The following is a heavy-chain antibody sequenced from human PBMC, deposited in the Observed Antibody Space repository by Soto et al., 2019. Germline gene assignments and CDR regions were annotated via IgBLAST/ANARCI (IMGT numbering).Heavy chain of an antibody. V-gene: IGHV3-30*18. J-gene: IGHJ4*02. D-gene: IGHD3-22*01. CDR1: GFTFSSYG. Sequence: QVQLVEYGGGVVQPGRSLRLSCAASGFTFSSYGMHWVRQAPGKGLEWVAVISYDGSNKYYADSVKGRFTISRDNSKNTLYLQMNSLRAEDTAVYYCAKSITMIVVLDYWGQGTLVTVSS. CDR3: AKSITMIVVLDY. CDR2: ISYDGSNK.